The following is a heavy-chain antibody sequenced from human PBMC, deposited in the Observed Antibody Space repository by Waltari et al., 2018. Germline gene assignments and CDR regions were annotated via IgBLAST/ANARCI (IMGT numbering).Heavy chain of an antibody. CDR3: AKDRTGYSYGPAAGLDY. J-gene: IGHJ4*02. CDR1: GFTFSSYG. Sequence: QVQLVESGGGVVQPGGSLRLSCAASGFTFSSYGMHWVRQAPGKGLEWDAIIRYVGSNKYYADYVKGRFTISRDNAKNTLYLQMNSLRAEDTAVYYCAKDRTGYSYGPAAGLDYWGQGTLVTVSS. V-gene: IGHV3-30*02. D-gene: IGHD5-18*01. CDR2: IRYVGSNK.